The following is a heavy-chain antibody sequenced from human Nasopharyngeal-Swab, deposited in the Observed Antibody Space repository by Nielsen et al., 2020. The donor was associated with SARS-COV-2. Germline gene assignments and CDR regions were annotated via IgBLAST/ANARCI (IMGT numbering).Heavy chain of an antibody. CDR3: ARQDDYGDYVGPFDAFDI. V-gene: IGHV5-51*01. CDR1: GYSFTSYW. Sequence: GESLKISCKGSGYSFTSYWIGWVRQMPGKGLEWMGIIYPGDSDTRYSPSFQSQVTISADKSISTAYLQWSSLKASDTAMYYCARQDDYGDYVGPFDAFDIWGQGTMVTVSS. J-gene: IGHJ3*02. CDR2: IYPGDSDT. D-gene: IGHD4-17*01.